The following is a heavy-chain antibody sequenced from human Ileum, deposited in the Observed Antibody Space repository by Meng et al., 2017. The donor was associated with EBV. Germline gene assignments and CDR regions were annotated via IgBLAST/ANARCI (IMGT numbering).Heavy chain of an antibody. CDR1: GGSVSSAHSF. D-gene: IGHD1-26*01. CDR3: AGDPHSGSPH. CDR2: MSYSGST. Sequence: QVPMQESRPALVKPSETLSLAYSVSGGSVSSAHSFWTWIRQPPGKGLEWIGYMSYSGSTNYSPPLESRVTISVDTSKNQFSLKLSSVTAADTAVYYCAGDPHSGSPHWGQGTLVTVSS. J-gene: IGHJ4*02. V-gene: IGHV4-61*01.